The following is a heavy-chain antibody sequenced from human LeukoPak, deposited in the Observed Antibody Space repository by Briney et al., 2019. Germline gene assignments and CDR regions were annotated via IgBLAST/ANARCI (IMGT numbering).Heavy chain of an antibody. Sequence: GGSLTLSCVASGFTFSSYAMSWVRETPARGLEWVSSLRGNGDAFYADSVKGRFTLSRDESRNTVYLQLNKLRVEDTAIYYCAKASWVSAADAVLWGQGTVVTVSS. D-gene: IGHD3-10*01. CDR1: GFTFSSYA. J-gene: IGHJ4*02. CDR3: AKASWVSAADAVL. CDR2: LRGNGDA. V-gene: IGHV3-23*01.